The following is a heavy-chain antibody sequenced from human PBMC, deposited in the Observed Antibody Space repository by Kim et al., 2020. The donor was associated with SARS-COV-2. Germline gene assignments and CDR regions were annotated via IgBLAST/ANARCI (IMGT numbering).Heavy chain of an antibody. Sequence: VDSVKGRSTTSRDNAKNSQYLKMNSLGAEDTAVYYCARDLAAGTVPLGYWGQGTLVTVSS. CDR3: ARDLAAGTVPLGY. V-gene: IGHV3-7*01. D-gene: IGHD6-13*01. J-gene: IGHJ4*02.